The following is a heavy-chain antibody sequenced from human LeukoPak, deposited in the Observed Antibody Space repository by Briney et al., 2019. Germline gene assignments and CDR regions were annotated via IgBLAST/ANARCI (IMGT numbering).Heavy chain of an antibody. CDR1: GVTFRGYW. D-gene: IGHD3-10*01. V-gene: IGHV3-7*01. J-gene: IGHJ5*01. Sequence: PGGSLRLSCAASGVTFRGYWRSWVRQGPGKGLEWVANIKRDGSEKYYVDSVKGRFSISRDNAKNSLYLQMDSLRADDTAVYFCAREPVYFYGSGRSYWFDSWGQGTLVTVSS. CDR2: IKRDGSEK. CDR3: AREPVYFYGSGRSYWFDS.